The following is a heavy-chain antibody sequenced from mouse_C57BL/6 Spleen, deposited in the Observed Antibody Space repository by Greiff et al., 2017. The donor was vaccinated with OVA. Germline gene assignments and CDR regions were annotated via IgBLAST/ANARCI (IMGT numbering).Heavy chain of an antibody. V-gene: IGHV1-19*01. J-gene: IGHJ4*01. CDR2: INPYNGGT. Sequence: EVQLQQSGPVLVKPGASVKMSCKASGYTFTDYYMNWVKQSHGKSLEWIGVINPYNGGTSYNQKFKGKATLTVDKSSSTAYMELNSLTSEDSAVYYCAREIYDGYYGYAMDYWGQGTSVTVSS. D-gene: IGHD2-3*01. CDR3: AREIYDGYYGYAMDY. CDR1: GYTFTDYY.